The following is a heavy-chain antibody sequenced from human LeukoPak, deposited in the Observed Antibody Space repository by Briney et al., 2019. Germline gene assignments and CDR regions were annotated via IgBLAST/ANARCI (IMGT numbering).Heavy chain of an antibody. CDR3: ARGTGCSSTSCPRDFWSGPPYY. J-gene: IGHJ4*02. V-gene: IGHV1-18*01. CDR2: ISAYNGNT. D-gene: IGHD2-2*01. CDR1: GYTFTSYG. Sequence: GASVKVSCKASGYTFTSYGISWVRQAPGQGLEWMGWISAYNGNTNYAQKLQGRVTMTTDTSTSTAYMELRSLRSDDTAVYYCARGTGCSSTSCPRDFWSGPPYYWGQGTLVTVSS.